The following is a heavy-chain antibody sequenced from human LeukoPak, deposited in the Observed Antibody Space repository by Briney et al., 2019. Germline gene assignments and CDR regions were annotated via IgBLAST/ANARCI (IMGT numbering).Heavy chain of an antibody. CDR3: ARGYGSGSFYHY. D-gene: IGHD3-10*01. V-gene: IGHV1-2*02. Sequence: ASVKVSCKASGYTFTGYYMHWVRQAPGQGLEWMGWINSNSGGTNYAQKFQDRVTMTRDTSISTVYMELSRLRYDDTAVYYCARGYGSGSFYHYWGQGTLVTVSS. CDR1: GYTFTGYY. J-gene: IGHJ4*02. CDR2: INSNSGGT.